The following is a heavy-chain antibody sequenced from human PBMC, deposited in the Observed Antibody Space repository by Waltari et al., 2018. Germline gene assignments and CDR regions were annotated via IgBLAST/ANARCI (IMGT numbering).Heavy chain of an antibody. CDR1: GYTFTSYG. V-gene: IGHV1-18*01. CDR3: ARVLAGYCSSTSCYRGGYYYYYMDV. D-gene: IGHD2-2*02. CDR2: ISAYNGNT. Sequence: QVQLVQSGAEVKKPGASVKVSCKASGYTFTSYGISWVRQAPGQGLEWMGWISAYNGNTNYAQKLPGRVTMTTDTSTSTAYMALRSLRSDDTSVYYCARVLAGYCSSTSCYRGGYYYYYMDVWGKGTTVTISS. J-gene: IGHJ6*03.